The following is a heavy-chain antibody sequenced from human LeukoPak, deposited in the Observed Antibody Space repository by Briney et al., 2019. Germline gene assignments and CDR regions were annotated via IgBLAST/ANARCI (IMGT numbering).Heavy chain of an antibody. CDR2: IYYSGST. V-gene: IGHV4-59*01. J-gene: IGHJ4*02. CDR1: GGSISSYY. CDR3: AREGYDFRSGYPQGYFDY. D-gene: IGHD3-3*01. Sequence: SETLSLTCTVSGGSISSYYWSWIRQPPGKGLEWIGYIYYSGSTNYNPSLKSRVTISVDTSKNQFSLKLSSVTAADTAVYYCAREGYDFRSGYPQGYFDYWGQGTLVTVSS.